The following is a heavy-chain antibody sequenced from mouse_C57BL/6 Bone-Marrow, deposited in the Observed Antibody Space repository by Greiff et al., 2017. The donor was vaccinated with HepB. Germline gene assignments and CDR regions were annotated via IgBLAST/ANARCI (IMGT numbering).Heavy chain of an antibody. V-gene: IGHV5-4*03. CDR2: ISDGGSYT. CDR1: GFTFSSYA. Sequence: EVKLVESGGGLVKPGGSLKLSCAASGFTFSSYAMSWVRQTPEKRLEWVATISDGGSYTYYPDNVKGRFTISRDNPKNNLYLQMSHLKSEDTAMYYCARVPSYYGYLFAYWGQGTLVTVSA. D-gene: IGHD2-9*01. J-gene: IGHJ3*01. CDR3: ARVPSYYGYLFAY.